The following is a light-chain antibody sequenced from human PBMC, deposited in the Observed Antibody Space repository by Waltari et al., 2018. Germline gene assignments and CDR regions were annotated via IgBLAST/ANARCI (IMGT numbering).Light chain of an antibody. J-gene: IGKJ2*01. CDR1: QSVDNF. CDR2: DAT. CDR3: HQGSTWPRT. V-gene: IGKV3-11*01. Sequence: EIVLTQSPVTLSLSPGQRATPSCRASQSVDNFLGVDHPKPGQAPRLLIYDATKRAPGIPARFSGGGSATDFTLTISSLEPEDVGLYYCHQGSTWPRTFGQGTKLEI.